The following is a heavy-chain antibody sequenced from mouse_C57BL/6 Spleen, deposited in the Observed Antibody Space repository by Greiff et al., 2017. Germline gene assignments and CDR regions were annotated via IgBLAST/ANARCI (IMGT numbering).Heavy chain of an antibody. CDR2: IYPGDGDT. Sequence: QVQLQQSGPELVKPGASVKISCKASGYAFSSSWMNWVKQRPGKGLEWIGRIYPGDGDTNYNGKFKGKATLTADKSSSTAYMQLSSLPSEDSAVYFCARAYYYGSSYGYWGQGTTRTVSS. J-gene: IGHJ2*01. CDR3: ARAYYYGSSYGY. D-gene: IGHD1-1*01. CDR1: GYAFSSSW. V-gene: IGHV1-82*01.